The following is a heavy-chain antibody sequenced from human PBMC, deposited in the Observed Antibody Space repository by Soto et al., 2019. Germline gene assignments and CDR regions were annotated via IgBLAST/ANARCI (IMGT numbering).Heavy chain of an antibody. CDR3: AKRAYCGGDGFAFDG. V-gene: IGHV1-69*01. D-gene: IGHD2-21*02. J-gene: IGHJ3*01. Sequence: QVQLVQSGAEVKKPGSSVRVSCKASGGINWVRQAPGHGLEWMGGFMPLFGTADYAQRFQGRVTITADELTTTSYMELRSLRSEDTAVYYCAKRAYCGGDGFAFDGWGQGTSGTVSS. CDR1: GG. CDR2: FMPLFGTA.